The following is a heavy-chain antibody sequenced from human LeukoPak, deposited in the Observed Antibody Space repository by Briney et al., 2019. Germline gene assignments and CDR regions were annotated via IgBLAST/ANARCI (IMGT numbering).Heavy chain of an antibody. J-gene: IGHJ5*02. CDR3: ARAGDIVVVTAMWFDP. D-gene: IGHD2-21*02. CDR1: GFTFSSYA. Sequence: GGSLRLSCAASGFTFSSYAMSWVRQAPGKGLEWVAVIWYDGSNKYYADSVKGRFTISRDNSKNTLYLQMNSLRAEDTAVYYCARAGDIVVVTAMWFDPWGQGTLVTVSS. V-gene: IGHV3-33*08. CDR2: IWYDGSNK.